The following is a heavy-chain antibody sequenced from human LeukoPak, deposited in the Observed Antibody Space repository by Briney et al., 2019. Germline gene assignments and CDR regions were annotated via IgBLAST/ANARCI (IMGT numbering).Heavy chain of an antibody. J-gene: IGHJ4*02. CDR1: GYTFTAYY. CDR2: INPNSGGT. CDR3: VRDLGFTNWGDSD. D-gene: IGHD3-16*01. Sequence: ASVKVSCRASGYTFTAYYMHWVRQAPGQGLEWMGWINPNSGGTKYAQKFQGRVTMTRATSIRTAYMEVSRLTSDDTAVYYCVRDLGFTNWGDSDWGQGTLVTVSA. V-gene: IGHV1-2*02.